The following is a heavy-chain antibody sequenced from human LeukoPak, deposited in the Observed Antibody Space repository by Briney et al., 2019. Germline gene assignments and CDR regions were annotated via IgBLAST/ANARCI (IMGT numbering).Heavy chain of an antibody. V-gene: IGHV4-4*07. CDR1: GGSISSYY. Sequence: SETLSLTCNVSGGSISSYYWSWIRQPAGKGLEWIGRIYTSGSTNYNPPLNSRVTMSVDTSKNQFSLKLSSVTAADTAVYYCARDLIPTYYYDSSGYSGYWGREPWSPSPQ. CDR2: IYTSGST. J-gene: IGHJ4*02. CDR3: ARDLIPTYYYDSSGYSGY. D-gene: IGHD3-22*01.